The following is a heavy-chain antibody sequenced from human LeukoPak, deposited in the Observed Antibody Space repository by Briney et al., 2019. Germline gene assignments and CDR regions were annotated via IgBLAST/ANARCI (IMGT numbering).Heavy chain of an antibody. D-gene: IGHD3-22*01. Sequence: SETLSLTCTVSGGSISSYYWSWIRQPPGKGLEWIGYIYYSGSTNYNPSLKSRVTISVDMSKNQFSPKLSSVTAADTAVYYCARADYYDSSGYYGFDYWGQGTLVTVSS. CDR3: ARADYYDSSGYYGFDY. J-gene: IGHJ4*02. CDR1: GGSISSYY. CDR2: IYYSGST. V-gene: IGHV4-59*01.